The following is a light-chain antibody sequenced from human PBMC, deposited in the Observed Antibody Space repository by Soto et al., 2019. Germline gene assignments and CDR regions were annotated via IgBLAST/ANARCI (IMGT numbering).Light chain of an antibody. Sequence: DIQMTQSPSTVSASVGDGVTITCRASQPISSWLAWFRQRPGKAPELLIYAASTLHSGVPSRFSGSGSGTDFALTSSGLQPEDFATYYCQQAISFPHTFGQGTRVDIK. CDR1: QPISSW. CDR2: AAS. CDR3: QQAISFPHT. J-gene: IGKJ2*01. V-gene: IGKV1-12*01.